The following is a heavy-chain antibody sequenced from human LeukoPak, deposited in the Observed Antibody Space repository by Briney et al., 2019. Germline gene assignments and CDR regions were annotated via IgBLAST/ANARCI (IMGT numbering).Heavy chain of an antibody. CDR3: ATVVPAAPFDY. V-gene: IGHV4-39*01. CDR1: GGSITSSGYY. CDR2: IYYSGST. D-gene: IGHD2-2*01. Sequence: PSETLSLTCTLSGGSITSSGYYWGWIRQPPGKGLEWIGSIYYSGSTYYSPSLKSRVTISVDTSKNQFSLKLSSVTAADTAVYYCATVVPAAPFDYWGQGTLVTVSS. J-gene: IGHJ4*02.